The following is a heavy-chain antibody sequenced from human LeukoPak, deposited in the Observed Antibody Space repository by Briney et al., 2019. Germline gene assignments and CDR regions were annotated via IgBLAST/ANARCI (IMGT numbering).Heavy chain of an antibody. Sequence: GASVTVSCTASGFTFTNYGISWVRQAPGQGLEWMGWVSAYNGNTNYAQKFQSRVTMTTDTSTSTAYMELRSLRSDDTAVYYCARSYYDSSGHLDCWGQGTLVTVSS. D-gene: IGHD3-22*01. J-gene: IGHJ4*02. CDR2: VSAYNGNT. V-gene: IGHV1-18*01. CDR1: GFTFTNYG. CDR3: ARSYYDSSGHLDC.